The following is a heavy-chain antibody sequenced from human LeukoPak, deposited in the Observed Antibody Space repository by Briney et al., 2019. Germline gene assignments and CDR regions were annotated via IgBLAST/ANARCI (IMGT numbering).Heavy chain of an antibody. Sequence: GESLKISCKGSGYRFTSYWIGWVRQMPGKGLEWMGIIYPGDSDTRYSPSFQGQVTISADKSISTAYLQWSSLKASDTAMYYCARTFYYSSSWHYYGMDVWGQGTTVTVSS. CDR1: GYRFTSYW. CDR3: ARTFYYSSSWHYYGMDV. J-gene: IGHJ6*02. V-gene: IGHV5-51*01. CDR2: IYPGDSDT. D-gene: IGHD6-13*01.